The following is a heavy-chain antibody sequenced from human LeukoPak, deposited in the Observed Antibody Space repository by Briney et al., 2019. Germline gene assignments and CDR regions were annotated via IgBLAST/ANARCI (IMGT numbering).Heavy chain of an antibody. CDR1: GFTFSSYY. Sequence: GGSLRLSCAASGFTFSSYYMNWDRQAPGRGLEWVSSISSTGSYIYYADSVKGRFTISRDNADNSLYLQMNSLRAEDTAVYYCARGYSSGWSAFDYWGQGTLVTVSS. CDR2: ISSTGSYI. V-gene: IGHV3-21*01. CDR3: ARGYSSGWSAFDY. J-gene: IGHJ4*02. D-gene: IGHD6-19*01.